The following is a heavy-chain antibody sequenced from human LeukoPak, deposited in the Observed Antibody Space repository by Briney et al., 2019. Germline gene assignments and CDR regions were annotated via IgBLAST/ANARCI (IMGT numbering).Heavy chain of an antibody. D-gene: IGHD6-13*01. CDR3: AKGTSSWHEFDY. V-gene: IGHV3-7*03. Sequence: GGSLRLSCAASGFTFSSYWMSWVRQAPGKGLEWVANIKQDGSEKYYVDSVKGRFTISRDNSKNSLYLQMKSLRAEDTALYYCAKGTSSWHEFDYWGQGTLVTVSS. CDR2: IKQDGSEK. CDR1: GFTFSSYW. J-gene: IGHJ4*02.